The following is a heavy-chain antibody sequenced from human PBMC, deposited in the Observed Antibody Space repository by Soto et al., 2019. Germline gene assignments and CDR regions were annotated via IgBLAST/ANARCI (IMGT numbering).Heavy chain of an antibody. CDR2: INPSGGST. D-gene: IGHD3-22*01. V-gene: IGHV1-46*01. CDR1: GYTFTSYY. CDR3: ARGAGYYDSSGYSPPDY. J-gene: IGHJ4*02. Sequence: ASVKVSCKASGYTFTSYYMHWVRQAPGQGLEWMGIINPSGGSTSYAQKFQGRVTMTRDTSTSTVYMELSSLRSEDTAVYYCARGAGYYDSSGYSPPDYWGQGTLVTVSS.